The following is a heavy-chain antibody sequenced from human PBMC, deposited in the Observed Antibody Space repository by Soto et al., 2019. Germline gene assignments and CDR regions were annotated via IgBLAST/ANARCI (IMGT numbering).Heavy chain of an antibody. V-gene: IGHV3-7*01. CDR3: ASDLSGRADV. D-gene: IGHD3-10*01. CDR2: IKQDGGEE. CDR1: GFIFSDYS. J-gene: IGHJ6*02. Sequence: GGSLRLSCAASGFIFSDYSMSWVRQSPGKGLEGVANIKQDGGEEGYVDSVKGRLTISRDNAKNTLYLQMNSLRVEDTAVYYCASDLSGRADVWGQGTTVTVSS.